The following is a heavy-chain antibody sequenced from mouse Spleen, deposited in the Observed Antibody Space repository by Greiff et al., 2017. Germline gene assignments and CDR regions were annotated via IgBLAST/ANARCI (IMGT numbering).Heavy chain of an antibody. Sequence: EVQLQQSGPELVKPGASVKMSCKASGYTFTDYNMHWVKQSHGKSLEWIGYINPNNGGTSYNQKFKGKATLTVNKSSSTAYMELRSLTSEDSAVYYCARGMGLRRGYFDYWGQGTTLTVSS. J-gene: IGHJ2*01. V-gene: IGHV1-22*01. CDR2: INPNNGGT. CDR1: GYTFTDYN. D-gene: IGHD2-4*01. CDR3: ARGMGLRRGYFDY.